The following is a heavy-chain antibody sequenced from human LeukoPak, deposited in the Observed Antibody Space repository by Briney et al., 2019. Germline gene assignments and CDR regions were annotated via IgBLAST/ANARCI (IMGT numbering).Heavy chain of an antibody. Sequence: PGGSLRLSCAASGFTFSGYAMHWIRQAPGKGLEFVSAISNNGISTFYAASVKGRFTISRDNSKNTLYLQMNSLRAEDTAVYYCALYGMDVWGQGTTVTVSS. CDR2: ISNNGIST. J-gene: IGHJ6*02. CDR1: GFTFSGYA. CDR3: ALYGMDV. V-gene: IGHV3-64*02.